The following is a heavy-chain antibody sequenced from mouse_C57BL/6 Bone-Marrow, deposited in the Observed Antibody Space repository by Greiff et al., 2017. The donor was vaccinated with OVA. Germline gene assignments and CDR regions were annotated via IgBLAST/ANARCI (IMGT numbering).Heavy chain of an antibody. J-gene: IGHJ1*03. Sequence: VQLQQSDAELVKPGASVKISCKVSGYTFTDHTIHWMKQRPEQGLEWIGYIYPRDGSTKYNEKFKGKATFTAEKSSSTAYMQLNSLTSEDSAVSFCARSPYYCSSAYWYFDVWGTGTTVTVSS. CDR1: GYTFTDHT. V-gene: IGHV1-78*01. D-gene: IGHD1-1*01. CDR2: IYPRDGST. CDR3: ARSPYYCSSAYWYFDV.